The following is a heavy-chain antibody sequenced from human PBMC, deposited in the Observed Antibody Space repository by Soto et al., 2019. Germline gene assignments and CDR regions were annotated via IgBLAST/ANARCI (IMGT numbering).Heavy chain of an antibody. J-gene: IGHJ6*02. Sequence: EVKMVESGGGLVQPGGSLSLSCEVSGFTLNTYSMNWVRQAPGKGLEWVSFITSSGSTTYYADSVKGRFTVSRDNVKXXLXLQMNSLRDEDTAVYYCARVAIAXXXXXXXXXXLDVWGQGTTVTVSS. V-gene: IGHV3-48*02. CDR3: ARVAIAXXXXXXXXXXLDV. D-gene: IGHD2-21*01. CDR2: ITSSGSTT. CDR1: GFTLNTYS.